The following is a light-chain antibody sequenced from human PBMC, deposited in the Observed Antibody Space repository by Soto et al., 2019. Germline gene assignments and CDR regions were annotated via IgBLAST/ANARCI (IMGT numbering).Light chain of an antibody. J-gene: IGKJ1*01. Sequence: EIVLTQSPGTLSLSPGERATLSCRASQSVSRNYLAWYQQKPGQAPRLLIYGASNRATGIPDRFSGSGSGTDFTLTISRLEPEDFAVYYCQQYGSSGTLGQGTKVDIK. V-gene: IGKV3-20*01. CDR3: QQYGSSGT. CDR1: QSVSRNY. CDR2: GAS.